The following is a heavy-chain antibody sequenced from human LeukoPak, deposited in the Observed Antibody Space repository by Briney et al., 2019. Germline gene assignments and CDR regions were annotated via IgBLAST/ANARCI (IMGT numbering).Heavy chain of an antibody. D-gene: IGHD4/OR15-4a*01. V-gene: IGHV3-53*01. CDR3: ARRAGAYSLPYDY. CDR1: GFTVSSNS. J-gene: IGHJ4*02. CDR2: IYSDNT. Sequence: PGRSLTLSCTVSGFTVSSNSMSWVRQAPGKGREWVSFIYSDNTHYSHSLKGRFHISRDNSKNTLYLQMNSQRAEDTAVYYCARRAGAYSLPYDYWGQGTLVTVSS.